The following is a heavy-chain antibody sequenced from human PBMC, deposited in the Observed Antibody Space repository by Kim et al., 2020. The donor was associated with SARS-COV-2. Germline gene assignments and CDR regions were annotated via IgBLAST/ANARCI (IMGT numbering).Heavy chain of an antibody. J-gene: IGHJ1*01. CDR1: GFTFSNFA. CDR3: ARSYEAKRGLGVTTFSD. Sequence: GGSLRLSCEASGFTFSNFAMSWVRQIPGKGLEGVSFITNDGATHYADSVKGRFVISRDNTKKTLNLQMNSLTAEDTAIYYCARSYEAKRGLGVTTFSDWGQGTQVTVSS. D-gene: IGHD4-17*01. CDR2: ITNDGAT. V-gene: IGHV3-23*01.